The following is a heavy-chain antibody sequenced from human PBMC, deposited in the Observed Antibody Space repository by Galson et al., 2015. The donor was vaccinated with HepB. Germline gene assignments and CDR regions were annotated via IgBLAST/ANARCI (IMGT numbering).Heavy chain of an antibody. CDR1: GGSFSGYY. CDR2: INHSGST. Sequence: ETLSLTCAVYGGSFSGYYWSWTRQSPGKGLVWIGEINHSGSTNYNPSLKSRVIISADTSKNQFSLNLSSVTAADTAVYYCARGPLYSSSWYWFDPWGQGTLVTVSS. CDR3: ARGPLYSSSWYWFDP. V-gene: IGHV4-34*01. D-gene: IGHD6-13*01. J-gene: IGHJ5*02.